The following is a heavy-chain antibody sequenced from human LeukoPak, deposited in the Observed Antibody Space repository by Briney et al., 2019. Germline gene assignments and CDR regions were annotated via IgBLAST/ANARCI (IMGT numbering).Heavy chain of an antibody. CDR2: IWYDGSNK. V-gene: IGHV3-33*06. D-gene: IGHD3-3*01. J-gene: IGHJ4*02. CDR3: AKPFHDFWSGLDY. Sequence: PGRSLRLSCAASGFTFSSYGMHWVRQAPGKGLEWLPIIWYDGSNKYYAVSVKGRFTISRDNSKNTLYLQMNSLRAEDTAVYYCAKPFHDFWSGLDYWGQGTLVTVSS. CDR1: GFTFSSYG.